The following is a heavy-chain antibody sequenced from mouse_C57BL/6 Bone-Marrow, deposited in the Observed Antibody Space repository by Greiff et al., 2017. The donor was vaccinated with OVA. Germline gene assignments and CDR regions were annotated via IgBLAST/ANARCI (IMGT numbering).Heavy chain of an antibody. CDR1: GFSLTSYG. J-gene: IGHJ3*01. Sequence: VQLQQSGPGLVQPSQSLSITCTVSGFSLTSYGVHWVRQSPGKGLEWLGVIWSGGSTDYNAAFISRLSISKDNSKSQVFFKMNSLQADDTAIYYCATDYYGSSPAYWGQGTLVTVSA. CDR2: IWSGGST. D-gene: IGHD1-1*01. CDR3: ATDYYGSSPAY. V-gene: IGHV2-2*01.